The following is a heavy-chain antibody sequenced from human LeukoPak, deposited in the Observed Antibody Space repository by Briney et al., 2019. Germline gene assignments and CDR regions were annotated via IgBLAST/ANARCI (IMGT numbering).Heavy chain of an antibody. D-gene: IGHD3-10*01. CDR1: GFTFSSYA. V-gene: IGHV3-23*01. J-gene: IGHJ4*02. CDR3: AKCAVSLVVRGVIDY. CDR2: ISGSGGST. Sequence: PGGSLRLSCAASGFTFSSYAMSWVRQAPGKGLEWVSAISGSGGSTYYADSVEGRFTISRDNSKNTLYLQMNSLRAEDTAVYYCAKCAVSLVVRGVIDYWGQGTLVTVSS.